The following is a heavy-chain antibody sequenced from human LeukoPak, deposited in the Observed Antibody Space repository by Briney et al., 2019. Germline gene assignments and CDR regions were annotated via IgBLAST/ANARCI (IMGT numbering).Heavy chain of an antibody. D-gene: IGHD3-10*01. Sequence: SETLSLTCTVSGGSISSYYWSWIRQPPGKGLEWIGYIYYSGSTNYNPSLKSRVTISVDTSKNHFSLELSSVTAADTAVYYCARLNDYYGSGSVDYWGQGTLVTVSS. J-gene: IGHJ4*02. V-gene: IGHV4-59*08. CDR2: IYYSGST. CDR1: GGSISSYY. CDR3: ARLNDYYGSGSVDY.